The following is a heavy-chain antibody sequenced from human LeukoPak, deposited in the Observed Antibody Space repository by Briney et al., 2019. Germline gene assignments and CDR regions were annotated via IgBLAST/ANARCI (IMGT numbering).Heavy chain of an antibody. Sequence: SETLSLTCTVSGGSISSYYWSWIRQPPGKGLEWIGYIYYSGSTNYNPSLKSRVTISVDTSKNQFSLKLSSVTAADTAVYYCARQWGYYSYYYMDVWGKGTTVTVSS. CDR2: IYYSGST. J-gene: IGHJ6*03. D-gene: IGHD1-26*01. CDR1: GGSISSYY. CDR3: ARQWGYYSYYYMDV. V-gene: IGHV4-59*08.